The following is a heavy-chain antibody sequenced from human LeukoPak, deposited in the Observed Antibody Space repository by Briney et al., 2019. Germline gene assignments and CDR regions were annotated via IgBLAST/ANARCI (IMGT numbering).Heavy chain of an antibody. J-gene: IGHJ4*02. Sequence: ASVKVSCKASGGTFSSYAISWVRQAPGQGLEWMGGIIPILGIANYAQKFQGRVTITADKSTSTAYMELSSLRSEDTAVYYCARDKAGIAYYFDYWGQGTLVTVSS. D-gene: IGHD6-13*01. V-gene: IGHV1-69*04. CDR1: GGTFSSYA. CDR3: ARDKAGIAYYFDY. CDR2: IIPILGIA.